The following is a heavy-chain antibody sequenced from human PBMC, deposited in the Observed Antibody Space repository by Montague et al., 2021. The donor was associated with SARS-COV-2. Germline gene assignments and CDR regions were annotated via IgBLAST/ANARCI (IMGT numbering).Heavy chain of an antibody. CDR2: IYYSGSI. D-gene: IGHD2-8*01. V-gene: IGHV4-59*01. Sequence: SETLSLTCTVSGGSISGFYWSWIRQPPGKGLEWIGYIYYSGSIKYNPSLESRVAVSVDRSKNQVSLKLTSVTAADTAVYYCARLLRSCTNGVCRTYYYYALDVWGQGTTVTVSS. CDR1: GGSISGFY. J-gene: IGHJ6*02. CDR3: ARLLRSCTNGVCRTYYYYALDV.